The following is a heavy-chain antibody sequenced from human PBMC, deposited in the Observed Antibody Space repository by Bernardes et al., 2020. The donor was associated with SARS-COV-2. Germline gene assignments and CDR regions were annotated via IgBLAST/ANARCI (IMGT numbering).Heavy chain of an antibody. V-gene: IGHV3-48*01. Sequence: GRYLSPSSAASGLTISDYSMHWVRPAPGKGLEWVSYISSSSTKIYYADAVKGRFTISRDNAKNSLHLQINSLRAEDTAVYYCATSLGGGSSWFLQGGNAFDIWGQGTMVTVSS. CDR2: ISSSSTKI. J-gene: IGHJ3*02. D-gene: IGHD6-13*01. CDR3: ATSLGGGSSWFLQGGNAFDI. CDR1: GLTISDYS.